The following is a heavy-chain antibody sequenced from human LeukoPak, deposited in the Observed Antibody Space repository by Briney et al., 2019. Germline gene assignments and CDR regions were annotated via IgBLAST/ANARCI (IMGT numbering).Heavy chain of an antibody. CDR1: GFTFSSYW. D-gene: IGHD6-13*01. J-gene: IGHJ4*02. CDR3: ARDPLISPGIADY. V-gene: IGHV3-7*01. CDR2: IKQDGSEK. Sequence: PGGSLRLSCAASGFTFSSYWMSWVRQAPGKGLEWVANIKQDGSEKYYVDSVKGRFTISRDNAKNSLYLQMNSLRAEDTAVYYCARDPLISPGIADYWGQGTLVTVSS.